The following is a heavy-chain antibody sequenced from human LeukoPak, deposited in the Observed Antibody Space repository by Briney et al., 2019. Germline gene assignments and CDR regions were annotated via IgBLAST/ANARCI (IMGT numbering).Heavy chain of an antibody. CDR2: VGGGGSST. V-gene: IGHV3-23*01. CDR1: GFTFSIYA. CDR3: AKLEGPYHFDY. Sequence: GGSLRLSCAASGFTFSIYAMSWVRQAPGKGLEWVSTVGGGGSSTYYADSVRGRFTVSRDNSKNTLSLRMNSLRVEDTAVYYCAKLEGPYHFDYWGQGTLVTVSS. J-gene: IGHJ4*02.